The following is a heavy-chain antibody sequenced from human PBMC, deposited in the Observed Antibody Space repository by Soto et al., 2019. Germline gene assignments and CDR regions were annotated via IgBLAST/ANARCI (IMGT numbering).Heavy chain of an antibody. D-gene: IGHD3-3*01. V-gene: IGHV3-23*01. J-gene: IGHJ6*03. CDR3: AKGLLEWSYYYYYYMDV. CDR2: ISGSGGST. CDR1: GFTFSSYA. Sequence: GGSLRLSCAASGFTFSSYAMSWVRQAPGKGLEWVSAISGSGGSTYYADSVKGRFTISKDNSKNTLYLQMNSLRAEDTAVYYCAKGLLEWSYYYYYYMDVWGKGTTVTVSS.